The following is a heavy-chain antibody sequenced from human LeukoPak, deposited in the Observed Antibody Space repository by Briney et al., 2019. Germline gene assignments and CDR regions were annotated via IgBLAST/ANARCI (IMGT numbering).Heavy chain of an antibody. D-gene: IGHD3-22*01. CDR2: IIPIFGTA. V-gene: IGHV1-69*05. CDR3: ARNRGDHYDSYDY. J-gene: IGHJ4*02. Sequence: SVKVSCKASGGTFSSYAISWVRQAPGQGLEWMGGIIPIFGTANYAQKFQGRVTITTDESTSTAYMELSSLRSEDTAVYYCARNRGDHYDSYDYWGQGTLVTVSS. CDR1: GGTFSSYA.